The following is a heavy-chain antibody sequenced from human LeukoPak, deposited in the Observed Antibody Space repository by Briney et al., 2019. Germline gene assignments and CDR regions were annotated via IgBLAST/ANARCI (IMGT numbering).Heavy chain of an antibody. J-gene: IGHJ3*02. CDR3: ARLGAYDFWSGYLYDAFDI. D-gene: IGHD3-3*01. CDR1: GYTFTSYG. V-gene: IGHV1-18*01. Sequence: ASVKVSCKASGYTFTSYGISWVRQAPGQGLEWMGWISAYNGNTNYAQKLQGRVTMTTDTSTSTAYMELRSLRSDDTAVYYCARLGAYDFWSGYLYDAFDIWGQGTMVTVSS. CDR2: ISAYNGNT.